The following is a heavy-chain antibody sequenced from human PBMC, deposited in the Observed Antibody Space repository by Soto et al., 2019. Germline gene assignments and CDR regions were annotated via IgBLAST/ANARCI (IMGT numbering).Heavy chain of an antibody. CDR1: GFTFSDYA. CDR2: ISGNGGST. CDR3: VKYWPGSSTTSYFHYGLDV. Sequence: EVRLLEYGGGLVQPGGSIRLSCEASGFTFSDYAMSWVRPAPGKGLEWVSSISGNGGSTYYTDSVKGRFTVSRDIPDYTVYLQLNSLRAEYTAISYCVKYWPGSSTTSYFHYGLDVWGQETTVTVSS. D-gene: IGHD2-15*01. J-gene: IGHJ6*02. V-gene: IGHV3-23*01.